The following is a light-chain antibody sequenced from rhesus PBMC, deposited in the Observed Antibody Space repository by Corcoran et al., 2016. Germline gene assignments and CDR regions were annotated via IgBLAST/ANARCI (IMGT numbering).Light chain of an antibody. CDR3: QQYNNWNT. V-gene: IGKV3S9*01. J-gene: IGKJ3*01. CDR1: QSVSSY. Sequence: EIVMTQSPATLSLSPGDRATLSCRASQSVSSYVAWYQQQPEQAPELLIYGESSRATGLPDRFRGSGSGTDCTLIISSLEPEDVGVYYCQQYNNWNTFGPGTKLDIK. CDR2: GES.